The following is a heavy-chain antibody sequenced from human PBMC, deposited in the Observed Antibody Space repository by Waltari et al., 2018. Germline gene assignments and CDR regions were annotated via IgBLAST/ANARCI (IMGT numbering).Heavy chain of an antibody. CDR3: TGVMTAGSRRFDP. CDR1: GFIVRSNY. Sequence: EVQLVETGGGLIQPGGSLRLSCAASGFIVRSNYMSWVRQSPGKGVEWVPIIYSVGNTYYADSVKGRFTISRDNSKNTLYLQMNSLRAEDSALYYCTGVMTAGSRRFDPWGQGTLVTVSS. D-gene: IGHD1-26*01. V-gene: IGHV3-53*02. CDR2: IYSVGNT. J-gene: IGHJ5*02.